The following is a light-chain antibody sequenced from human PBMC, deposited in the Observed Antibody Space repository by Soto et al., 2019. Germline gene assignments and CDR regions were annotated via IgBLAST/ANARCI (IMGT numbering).Light chain of an antibody. CDR3: QQLNSYLWT. CDR1: QDISCY. Sequence: IQLTQSPSSLSASVGDRVTITCRASQDISCYLAWYQQRPGKAPKLLIYAASTLQRGAPSRFSGSGSGTDFTLTISSLQPEDFATYYCQQLNSYLWTFGQGTKVEIK. V-gene: IGKV1-9*01. CDR2: AAS. J-gene: IGKJ1*01.